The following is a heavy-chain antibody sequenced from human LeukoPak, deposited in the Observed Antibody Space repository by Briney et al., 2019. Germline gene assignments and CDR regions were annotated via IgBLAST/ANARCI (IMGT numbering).Heavy chain of an antibody. Sequence: TGGSLRLSCAASGFTFSSYAMSWVRQAPGKGLEWVSAISGSGGSTYYADSVKGRFTISRDNSKNTLYLQMNSLRAEDTAVYYCARIAAAFDAFDIWGQGTMVTVSS. D-gene: IGHD6-13*01. V-gene: IGHV3-23*01. J-gene: IGHJ3*02. CDR2: ISGSGGST. CDR3: ARIAAAFDAFDI. CDR1: GFTFSSYA.